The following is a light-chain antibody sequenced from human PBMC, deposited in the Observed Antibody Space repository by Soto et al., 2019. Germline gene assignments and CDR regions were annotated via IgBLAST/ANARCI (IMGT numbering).Light chain of an antibody. V-gene: IGLV2-18*02. CDR3: NSYTTSSTHV. J-gene: IGLJ1*01. CDR2: EAS. Sequence: QSALTQPPSVSGSPGQSVTISCTGTSTDFVSYNRVSWYQQPPGTAPKLIIYEASNRPSGVPDRFSGSKSGNTASLTISGLQAADEADYFCNSYTTSSTHVFGTGTKVTVL. CDR1: STDFVSYNR.